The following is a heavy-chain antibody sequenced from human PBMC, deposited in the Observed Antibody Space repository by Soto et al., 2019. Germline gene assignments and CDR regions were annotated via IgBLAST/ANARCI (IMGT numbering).Heavy chain of an antibody. CDR1: GFTFSSYA. V-gene: IGHV3-23*01. CDR3: ANDRGYSGYDNWFDS. J-gene: IGHJ5*01. Sequence: EVQLLESGGGLVQPGGSLRLSCAASGFTFSSYAMSWVRQAPGQGLEWVSAISGSGGTTYYADSVKGRFTISRDNSENTLYLQMNSLRAEDTAVYYWANDRGYSGYDNWFDSWGQGTLVTVSS. CDR2: ISGSGGTT. D-gene: IGHD5-12*01.